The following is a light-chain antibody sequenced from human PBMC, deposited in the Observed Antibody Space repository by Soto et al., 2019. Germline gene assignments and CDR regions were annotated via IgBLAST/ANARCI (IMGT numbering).Light chain of an antibody. V-gene: IGLV1-40*01. J-gene: IGLJ2*01. CDR3: QCYASSLSGSL. CDR1: SPNIGAGYD. Sequence: QSVLTQPPSVSGAPGQRVTISCTGSSPNIGAGYDVHWYQQLPGTAPKLLIYGNSNRPSGVPDRFYDSKSGPSASLAITELQDEDEHDYYCQCYASSLSGSLLGGGT. CDR2: GNS.